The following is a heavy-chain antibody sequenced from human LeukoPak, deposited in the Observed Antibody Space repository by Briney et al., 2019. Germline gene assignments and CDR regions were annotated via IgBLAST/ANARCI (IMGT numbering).Heavy chain of an antibody. Sequence: GGSLRLSCAASGFTFSDYYMSWIRQAPGKGLEWVSYISSSGSTIYYADSAKGRFTISRDNAKNSLYLQMNSLRAEDTAVYYCARSGYYYDSSGYYLDYWGQGTLVTVSS. V-gene: IGHV3-11*04. CDR2: ISSSGSTI. D-gene: IGHD3-22*01. J-gene: IGHJ4*02. CDR3: ARSGYYYDSSGYYLDY. CDR1: GFTFSDYY.